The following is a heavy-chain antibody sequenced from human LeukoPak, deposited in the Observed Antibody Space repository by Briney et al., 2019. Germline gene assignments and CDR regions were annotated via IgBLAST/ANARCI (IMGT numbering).Heavy chain of an antibody. CDR2: IYPGDSDT. Sequence: GESLNFSCKGSGYSFTSYWIGWVRQLRGKVLEWSGIIYPGDSDTRYSASFQGQVTISAINSISTAYLQWSRMKTSSTAMYDFARHGSDPDCCSGSLDYWGQGTLVTVSS. CDR1: GYSFTSYW. J-gene: IGHJ4*02. CDR3: ARHGSDPDCCSGSLDY. V-gene: IGHV5-51*01. D-gene: IGHD3-10*02.